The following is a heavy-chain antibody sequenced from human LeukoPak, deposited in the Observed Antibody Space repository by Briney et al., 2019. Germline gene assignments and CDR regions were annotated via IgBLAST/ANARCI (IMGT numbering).Heavy chain of an antibody. V-gene: IGHV1-3*01. J-gene: IGHJ6*02. CDR2: INADNGNT. CDR3: ARGAIEAVAGHRNHYYYGMDV. CDR1: GYTFTSYA. Sequence: ASVKVSCKASGYTFTSYAMHWVRQAPGQRLEWMGWINADNGNTKYSQKFQGRVTITRDTSASTAYMELSSLRSEDTAVYYCARGAIEAVAGHRNHYYYGMDVWGQGTTVTVSS. D-gene: IGHD6-19*01.